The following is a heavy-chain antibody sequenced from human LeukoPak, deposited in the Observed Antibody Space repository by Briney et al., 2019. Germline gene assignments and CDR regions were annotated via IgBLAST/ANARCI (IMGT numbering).Heavy chain of an antibody. D-gene: IGHD3-10*01. V-gene: IGHV3-48*03. CDR2: ISSSGSTI. Sequence: GGSLRLSCAASGFTFSSYEMNWVRHAPGKGLEWVSYISSSGSTIYYADSVKGRFTISRDNAKNSLYLQMNSLRAEDTAIYYCAKGSYSGDSSPSGDDYWGQGTLVTVSS. J-gene: IGHJ4*02. CDR1: GFTFSSYE. CDR3: AKGSYSGDSSPSGDDY.